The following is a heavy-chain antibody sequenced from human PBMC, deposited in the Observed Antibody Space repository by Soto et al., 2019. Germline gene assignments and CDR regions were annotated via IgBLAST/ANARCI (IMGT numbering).Heavy chain of an antibody. J-gene: IGHJ6*02. V-gene: IGHV4-59*08. CDR3: ARQIYGSDYFYGMDV. Sequence: SETLSLTCTVSDSPISSYYWGWFRQPPGLGLEWVGYIYYTGTTTYNPSLRSRVTISLDASKNQFSLNLTSVTAADTAVYYFARQIYGSDYFYGMDVWGQGTTVTVSS. CDR1: DSPISSYY. D-gene: IGHD3-10*01. CDR2: IYYTGTT.